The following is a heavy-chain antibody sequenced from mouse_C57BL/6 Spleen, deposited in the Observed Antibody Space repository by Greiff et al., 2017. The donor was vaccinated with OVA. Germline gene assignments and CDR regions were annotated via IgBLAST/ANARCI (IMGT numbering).Heavy chain of an antibody. CDR2: IDPSDSET. J-gene: IGHJ1*03. CDR1: GYTFTSYW. D-gene: IGHD1-1*01. CDR3: ARERDYYGSSYNWYFDV. V-gene: IGHV1-52*01. Sequence: QVQLQQPGAELVRPGSSVKLSCKASGYTFTSYWMHWVKQRPIQGLEWIGNIDPSDSETHYNQTLKDKATLTVDKSSSTAYMQLSSLTSEDSAVYYCARERDYYGSSYNWYFDVWGTGTTVTVSS.